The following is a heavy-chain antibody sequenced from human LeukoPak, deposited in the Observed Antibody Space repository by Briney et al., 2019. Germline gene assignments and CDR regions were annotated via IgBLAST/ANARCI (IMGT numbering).Heavy chain of an antibody. Sequence: SQTLSLTCAISGDSVSSNRAAWNWIRQSPSRGLEWLGRAYYRSKWYNDYAVSVKSRITITPDTSKNQLSLQLNSVTPEDTAVYYCARLLLSAARVGWFDPWGQGTLVTVSS. CDR1: GDSVSSNRAA. CDR2: AYYRSKWYN. CDR3: ARLLLSAARVGWFDP. J-gene: IGHJ5*02. V-gene: IGHV6-1*01. D-gene: IGHD2/OR15-2a*01.